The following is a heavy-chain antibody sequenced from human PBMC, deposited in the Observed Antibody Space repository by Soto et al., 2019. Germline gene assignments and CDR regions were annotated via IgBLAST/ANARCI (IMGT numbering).Heavy chain of an antibody. J-gene: IGHJ5*02. D-gene: IGHD2-2*01. CDR2: IIPIFGTA. V-gene: IGHV1-69*01. Sequence: QVQLVQSGAEVKKPGSSVKVSCKASGGTFSSYAISWVRQAPGQGLEWMGGIIPIFGTANYAQKFQGRVTITADESTSTAYMELSSLRYEDTAVYYCARDADCSSTSCYGEGANWFDPGAREPWSPSPQ. CDR3: ARDADCSSTSCYGEGANWFDP. CDR1: GGTFSSYA.